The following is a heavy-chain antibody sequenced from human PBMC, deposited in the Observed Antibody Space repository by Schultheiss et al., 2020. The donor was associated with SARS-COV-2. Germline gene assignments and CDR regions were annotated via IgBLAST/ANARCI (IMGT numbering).Heavy chain of an antibody. Sequence: GGSLRLSCAASGFTFSSYAMSWVRQAPGKGLEWVSAITGSGDVKHYADSVKGRFTISRDISKSTLYLQMNSLRAEDTAVYYCAKDRKGDWGFDYWGQGTLVTVSS. V-gene: IGHV3-23*01. CDR3: AKDRKGDWGFDY. D-gene: IGHD7-27*01. J-gene: IGHJ4*02. CDR1: GFTFSSYA. CDR2: ITGSGDVK.